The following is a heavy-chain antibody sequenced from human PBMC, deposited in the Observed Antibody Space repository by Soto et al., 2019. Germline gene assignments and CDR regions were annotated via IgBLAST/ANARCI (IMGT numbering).Heavy chain of an antibody. V-gene: IGHV4-34*01. CDR1: GGSFSGYY. CDR2: INHSGST. Sequence: QVQLQQWGAGLLKPSETLSLTCAVYGGSFSGYYWSWIRQPPGKGLEWIGEINHSGSTNYNPSLRSQVTISVDTSKNHFSLKLSSVTAADTAVYYCARGYCSGGSCYSRHYYYYYYMDVWGKGTTVTVSS. J-gene: IGHJ6*03. D-gene: IGHD2-15*01. CDR3: ARGYCSGGSCYSRHYYYYYYMDV.